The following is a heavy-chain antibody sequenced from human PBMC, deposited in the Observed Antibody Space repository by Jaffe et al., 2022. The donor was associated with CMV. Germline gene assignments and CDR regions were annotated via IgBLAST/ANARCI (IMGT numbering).Heavy chain of an antibody. D-gene: IGHD3-22*01. V-gene: IGHV1-58*01. CDR3: AAGVYDSSGYYYVRPFDI. Sequence: QMQLVQSGPEVKKPGTSVKVSCKASGFTFTSSAVQWVRQARGQRLEWIGWIVVGSGNTNYAQKFQERVTITRDMSTSTAYMELSSLRSEDTAVYYCAAGVYDSSGYYYVRPFDIWGQGTMVTVSS. J-gene: IGHJ3*02. CDR1: GFTFTSSA. CDR2: IVVGSGNT.